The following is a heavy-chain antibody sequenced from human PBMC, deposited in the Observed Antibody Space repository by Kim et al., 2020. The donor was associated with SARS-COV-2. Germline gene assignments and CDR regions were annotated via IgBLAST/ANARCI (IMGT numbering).Heavy chain of an antibody. CDR1: GGSISSSSYY. J-gene: IGHJ5*02. V-gene: IGHV4-39*07. CDR3: TRDGGAIFSSSWYAWFDP. Sequence: SETLSLTCTVSGGSISSSSYYWGWIRQPPGKGLEWIGSIYYSGRTYYNPSLKSGVTISVDTSKNQFSLKLSSVTAADTAVYYCTRDGGAIFSSSWYAWFDPWGQGTLVTVSS. CDR2: IYYSGRT. D-gene: IGHD6-13*01.